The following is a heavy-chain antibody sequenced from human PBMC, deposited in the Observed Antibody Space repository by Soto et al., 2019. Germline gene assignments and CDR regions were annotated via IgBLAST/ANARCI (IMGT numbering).Heavy chain of an antibody. D-gene: IGHD2-21*01. Sequence: EVQLVESGGGLVQPGGSLRLSCAASGFTFSDYWMHWVRQAPGEGLVWVSRIKSDGSSTSYADSVKGRFIISRDNAKNTLYLQMNSLRADDTAMYYCARLTAYYFDYWGLGTMVTVSS. CDR2: IKSDGSST. CDR1: GFTFSDYW. J-gene: IGHJ4*02. CDR3: ARLTAYYFDY. V-gene: IGHV3-74*01.